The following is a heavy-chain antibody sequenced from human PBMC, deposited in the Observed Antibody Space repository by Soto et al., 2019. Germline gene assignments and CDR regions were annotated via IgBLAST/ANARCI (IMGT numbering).Heavy chain of an antibody. CDR1: GFTFSDYY. CDR2: ISSSGSTI. Sequence: GGSLRLSCVASGFTFSDYYMSWIRQAPGKGLEWVSYISSSGSTIYYADSVKGRFTISRDNAKNSLYLQMNSLRAEDTAVYYCARDWGAAHCCYYMDVWGKGTTVTVSS. D-gene: IGHD6-6*01. CDR3: ARDWGAAHCCYYMDV. V-gene: IGHV3-11*01. J-gene: IGHJ6*03.